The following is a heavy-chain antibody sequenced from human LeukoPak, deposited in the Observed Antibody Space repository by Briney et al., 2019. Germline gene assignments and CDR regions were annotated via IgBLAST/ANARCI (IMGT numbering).Heavy chain of an antibody. Sequence: SETLSLTCTVSGGSISSSSYYWGWIRQPPGKGLEWIGSIYYSGSTYYNPSLKSRVTISVDTSKNQFSLKLSSVTAADTAVYCCARSRITGTIDYWGQGTLVTVSS. CDR3: ARSRITGTIDY. D-gene: IGHD1-7*01. CDR2: IYYSGST. CDR1: GGSISSSSYY. V-gene: IGHV4-39*01. J-gene: IGHJ4*02.